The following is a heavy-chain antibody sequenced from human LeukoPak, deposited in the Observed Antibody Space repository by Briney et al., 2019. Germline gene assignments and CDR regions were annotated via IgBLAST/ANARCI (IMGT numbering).Heavy chain of an antibody. J-gene: IGHJ4*02. CDR2: ISGSGGST. CDR1: GFTFSSYA. D-gene: IGHD3-16*01. V-gene: IGHV3-23*01. CDR3: AKDLKAVLFAYFDY. Sequence: LSGGSLRLSCAASGFTFSSYAMSWVRQASGKGLEWVSAISGSGGSTYYADSVQGRFTISRDNSKNTLYLQMNSLRAEDTAVYYCAKDLKAVLFAYFDYWGQGALVTVSS.